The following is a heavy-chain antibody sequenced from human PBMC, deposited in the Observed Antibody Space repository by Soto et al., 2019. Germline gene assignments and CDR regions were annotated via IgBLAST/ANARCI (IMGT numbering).Heavy chain of an antibody. CDR2: ISGSGGRT. J-gene: IGHJ3*02. Sequence: EVQLLESGGGLVQPGGSLRLSCAASGFTFSSYAMSWVRQAPGKGLEWVSAISGSGGRTYYADSVKGRFTISRDNSKNTLYLQMNSLRDEDTAVYYCAKDRWVYGDYVGAFDIWGQGTMVTVSS. CDR1: GFTFSSYA. CDR3: AKDRWVYGDYVGAFDI. D-gene: IGHD4-17*01. V-gene: IGHV3-23*01.